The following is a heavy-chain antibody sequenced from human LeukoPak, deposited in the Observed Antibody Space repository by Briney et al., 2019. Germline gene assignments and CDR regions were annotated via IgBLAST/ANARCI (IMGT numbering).Heavy chain of an antibody. CDR1: GGSISSSSYS. CDR3: ARLVGRYDFWSGYYTSEYFQH. J-gene: IGHJ1*01. D-gene: IGHD3-3*01. V-gene: IGHV4-39*01. CDR2: IYYSGST. Sequence: SETLSLTCTVSGGSISSSSYSWGWNRQPPGKGLEWIGSIYYSGSTYYNPSLKSRVTISVDTSKNQFSLKLSSVTAADTAVYYCARLVGRYDFWSGYYTSEYFQHWGQGTLVTVSS.